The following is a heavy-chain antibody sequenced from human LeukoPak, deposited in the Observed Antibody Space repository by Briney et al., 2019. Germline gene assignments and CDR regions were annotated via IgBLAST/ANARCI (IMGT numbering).Heavy chain of an antibody. J-gene: IGHJ4*02. CDR2: IYPGDSDT. Sequence: GESLQISCKGSGYSFTSYWIGWVRQMPGKGLEWMGIIYPGDSDTRCSPSFQGQVTISADKSISTAYLQWGSLKASDTAMYYCARLSTYDSSGYYYLFDYWGQGTLVTVSS. CDR3: ARLSTYDSSGYYYLFDY. D-gene: IGHD3-22*01. CDR1: GYSFTSYW. V-gene: IGHV5-51*01.